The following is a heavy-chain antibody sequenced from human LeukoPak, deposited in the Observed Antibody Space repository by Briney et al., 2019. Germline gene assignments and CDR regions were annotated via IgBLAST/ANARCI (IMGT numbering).Heavy chain of an antibody. J-gene: IGHJ4*02. V-gene: IGHV3-23*01. CDR3: AKWGDYDVLTGYYVSDF. CDR2: ISDSGDDT. Sequence: GGSLRLSCAASGFTFSNYAMSWVRQAPGKGLEWVSAISDSGDDTYYADSVKGRFTISRDNSKNTLYLQMNSLRADDTAVYYCAKWGDYDVLTGYYVSDFWGQGTLVTVSS. D-gene: IGHD3-9*01. CDR1: GFTFSNYA.